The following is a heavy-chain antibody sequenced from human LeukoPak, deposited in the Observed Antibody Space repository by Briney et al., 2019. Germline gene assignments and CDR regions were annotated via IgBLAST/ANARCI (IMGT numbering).Heavy chain of an antibody. V-gene: IGHV4-59*01. CDR3: ARDRTIFGFDY. D-gene: IGHD3-3*01. CDR2: IYYSGST. CDR1: GGSISSYY. J-gene: IGHJ4*02. Sequence: SGTLSLTCTVSGGSISSYYWSWIRQPPGKGLEWIGYIYYSGSTNYNPSLKSRVTISVDTSKNQFSLKLSSVTAADTAVYYCARDRTIFGFDYWGQGTLVTVSS.